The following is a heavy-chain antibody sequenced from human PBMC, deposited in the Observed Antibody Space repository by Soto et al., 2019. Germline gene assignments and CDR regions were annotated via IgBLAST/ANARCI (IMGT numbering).Heavy chain of an antibody. J-gene: IGHJ4*02. Sequence: PSQTLSLTCAISGESVSSKSDAWNWVRQSPSRGLEWLGRTSYRYKWYNEYALSVKGRITANPDTSKNKFSLQLSSVTPEDTAVYYCARTKSVFDYWGQGTQVTVSS. CDR3: ARTKSVFDY. V-gene: IGHV6-1*01. CDR2: TSYRYKWYN. CDR1: GESVSSKSDA.